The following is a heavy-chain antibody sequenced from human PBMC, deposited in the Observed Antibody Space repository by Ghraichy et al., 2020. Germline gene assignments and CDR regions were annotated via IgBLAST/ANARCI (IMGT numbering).Heavy chain of an antibody. CDR2: ISGSGGST. CDR3: AKVLNLDYDILTGYFSY. Sequence: GGSLRLSCAASGFTFSSYAMSWVRQAPGKGLEWVSAISGSGGSTYYADSVKGRFTISRDNSKNTLYLQMNSLRAEDTAVYYCAKVLNLDYDILTGYFSYWGQGTLVTVSS. J-gene: IGHJ4*02. CDR1: GFTFSSYA. D-gene: IGHD3-9*01. V-gene: IGHV3-23*01.